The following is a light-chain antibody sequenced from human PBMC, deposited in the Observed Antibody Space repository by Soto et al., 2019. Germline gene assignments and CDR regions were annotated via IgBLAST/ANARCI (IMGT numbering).Light chain of an antibody. CDR1: QSVSSSY. Sequence: EIVVKKSPSALSLSPEERATLSCGDSQSVSSSYLAWYQQKPGLAPRLLIYGASTRVTGIPARFSGSGSGTEFTLTISSLQSEDFAIYYCQQYNHWPPITFGPGTKVDIK. CDR3: QQYNHWPPIT. V-gene: IGKV3-15*01. J-gene: IGKJ3*01. CDR2: GAS.